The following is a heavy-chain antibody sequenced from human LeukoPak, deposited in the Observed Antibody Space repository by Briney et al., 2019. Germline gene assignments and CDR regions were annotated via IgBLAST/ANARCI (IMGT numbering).Heavy chain of an antibody. D-gene: IGHD5-24*01. CDR1: GFTCSSYW. Sequence: GGSLRLSCAASGFTCSSYWMSWVRQAPGKGLEWVANIKQDGSEKYYVDSVKGRFTISRDNAKNSLYLQMNSLRAEDTAVYYCASAQSPGVRDGYNAVGYMDVWGKGTTVTVSS. CDR2: IKQDGSEK. CDR3: ASAQSPGVRDGYNAVGYMDV. V-gene: IGHV3-7*01. J-gene: IGHJ6*03.